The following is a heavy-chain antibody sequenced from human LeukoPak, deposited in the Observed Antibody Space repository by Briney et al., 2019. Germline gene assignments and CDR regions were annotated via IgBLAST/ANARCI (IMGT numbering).Heavy chain of an antibody. V-gene: IGHV1-2*02. Sequence: ASVKVSCKASGYTFTGYYMHWVRQAPGQGPEWMGWINPNSGGTNYAQKFQGRVTMTRDTSISTAYMELSRLRSDDTAVYYCARDRGSGEWSPFDYWGQGTLVTVSS. CDR1: GYTFTGYY. J-gene: IGHJ4*02. CDR3: ARDRGSGEWSPFDY. CDR2: INPNSGGT. D-gene: IGHD2-15*01.